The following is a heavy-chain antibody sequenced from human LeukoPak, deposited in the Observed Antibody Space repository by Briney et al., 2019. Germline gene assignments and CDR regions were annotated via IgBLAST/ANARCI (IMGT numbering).Heavy chain of an antibody. D-gene: IGHD2-15*01. CDR3: ARTYCRGGSCHFDY. Sequence: SGTLSLTCTVSGGSIRSYYWSWIRQPPGKGLEWIGYIYYSGSTDSNPSLKSRVTISVDTSKNQISLKLSSVTAADTAVYYCARTYCRGGSCHFDYWGQGTLVTVSS. CDR1: GGSIRSYY. V-gene: IGHV4-59*08. CDR2: IYYSGST. J-gene: IGHJ4*02.